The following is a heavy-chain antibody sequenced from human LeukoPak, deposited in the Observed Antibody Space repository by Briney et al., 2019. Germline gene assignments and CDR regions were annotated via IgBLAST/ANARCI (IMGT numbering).Heavy chain of an antibody. CDR1: GVSICGIN. J-gene: IGHJ4*02. CDR3: AREKVVASGEDDIVVVVAAL. Sequence: SVTLSLTCIVSGVSICGINWSWIGQAAGKGLEWSVRIYISVGTYYNPSLKSRVTMSVDTSKKQFSLTLTCVTAADTAVYFCAREKVVASGEDDIVVVVAALWGQGTLVTVSS. V-gene: IGHV4-4*07. D-gene: IGHD2-15*01. CDR2: IYISVGT.